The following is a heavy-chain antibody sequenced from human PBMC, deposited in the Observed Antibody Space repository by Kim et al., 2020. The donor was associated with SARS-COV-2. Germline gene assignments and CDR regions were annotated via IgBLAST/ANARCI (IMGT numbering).Heavy chain of an antibody. D-gene: IGHD3-22*01. CDR3: ARSENYYDSSGYYFDY. Sequence: SRKSRVTISVDKSKHQFALKLSSVTAADTAVYYCARSENYYDSSGYYFDYWGQGTLVTVSS. J-gene: IGHJ4*02. V-gene: IGHV4-4*02.